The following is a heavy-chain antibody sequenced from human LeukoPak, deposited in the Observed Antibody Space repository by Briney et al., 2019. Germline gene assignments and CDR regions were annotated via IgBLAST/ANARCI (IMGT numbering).Heavy chain of an antibody. CDR1: GYTFTSYG. D-gene: IGHD4-11*01. CDR3: ARGFMTTVIFGMDV. V-gene: IGHV1-18*01. J-gene: IGHJ6*02. Sequence: ASVKVSCKASGYTFTSYGISWVRQAPGQGLEWMGWISAYNGNTNYALKLQGRVTMTTDTSTSTAYMELRSLRSDDTAVYYCARGFMTTVIFGMDVWGQGTTVTVSS. CDR2: ISAYNGNT.